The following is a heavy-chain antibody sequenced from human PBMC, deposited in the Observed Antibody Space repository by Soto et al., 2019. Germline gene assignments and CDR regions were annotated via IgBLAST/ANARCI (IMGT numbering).Heavy chain of an antibody. CDR2: IIPIFGTA. CDR3: ARRALSGYYDYFDY. CDR1: GGTFSSYA. V-gene: IGHV1-69*12. J-gene: IGHJ4*02. D-gene: IGHD3-22*01. Sequence: QVQLVQSGAEVKKPGSSVKVSCKASGGTFSSYAISWVRQAPGQGLEWMGGIIPIFGTANYAQKFQGRVTITADESTSTAYMDLSSLRSEDTAVYYCARRALSGYYDYFDYWGQGTLVTVSS.